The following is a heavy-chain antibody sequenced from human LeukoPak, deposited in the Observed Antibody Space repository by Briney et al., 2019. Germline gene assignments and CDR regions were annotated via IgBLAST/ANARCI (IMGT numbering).Heavy chain of an antibody. CDR3: AKDGIRYFDWLPTDY. Sequence: GASVKVSCKASGSTFTGYYMHWLRQAPGQGLEWMGWINPNSGGTNYAQKFQGRVTMTRDTSISTAYMELSRLRSDDTAVFFRAKDGIRYFDWLPTDYWGQGTLVTVSS. D-gene: IGHD3-9*01. CDR1: GSTFTGYY. V-gene: IGHV1-2*02. CDR2: INPNSGGT. J-gene: IGHJ4*02.